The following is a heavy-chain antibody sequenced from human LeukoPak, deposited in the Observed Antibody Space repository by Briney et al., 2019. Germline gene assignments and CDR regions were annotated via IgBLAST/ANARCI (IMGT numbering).Heavy chain of an antibody. V-gene: IGHV4-30-2*01. CDR1: GDSISRGGYS. D-gene: IGHD6-13*01. CDR3: ARVAAAGYYGMDV. J-gene: IGHJ6*04. Sequence: SETLSLTCAVSGDSISRGGYSWSWIRQPPGKGLEWIGYIYHSGSTYYNPSLKSRVPISVDRSKNQFSLKLSSVTAADTAVYYSARVAAAGYYGMDVWGKGTTVTVSS. CDR2: IYHSGST.